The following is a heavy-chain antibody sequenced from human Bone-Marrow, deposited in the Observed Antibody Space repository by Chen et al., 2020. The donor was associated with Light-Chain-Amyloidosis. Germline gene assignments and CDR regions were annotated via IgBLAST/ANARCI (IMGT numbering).Heavy chain of an antibody. CDR2: IRRKSYGGTT. CDR1: GFTFGGYA. D-gene: IGHD6-13*01. Sequence: EVQLVEFGGDFVQPGRSLRLSCTGSGFTFGGYAVSWLRQAPGKGLEWVGFIRRKSYGGTTEYAASVKGRFTIARDDSISTAYLQMNSLRTDDTAVYSCTSGAAADKYYYGLDVWGQGTTVTVSS. CDR3: TSGAAADKYYYGLDV. J-gene: IGHJ6*02. V-gene: IGHV3-49*03.